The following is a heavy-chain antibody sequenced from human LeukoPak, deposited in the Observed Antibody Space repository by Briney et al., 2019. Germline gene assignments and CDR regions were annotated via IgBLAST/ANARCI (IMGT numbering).Heavy chain of an antibody. CDR1: GFTFSGNG. Sequence: GRSLSLSFAASGFTFSGNGWHWLRQAPGKGLEWVAVISYDASDKYYVDSVKGRLTISRDNSKNTLYLQMNSLRGDDTAVYYCANGYSYVGDYWGQGTLVTVSS. CDR2: ISYDASDK. V-gene: IGHV3-30*18. J-gene: IGHJ4*02. D-gene: IGHD5-18*01. CDR3: ANGYSYVGDY.